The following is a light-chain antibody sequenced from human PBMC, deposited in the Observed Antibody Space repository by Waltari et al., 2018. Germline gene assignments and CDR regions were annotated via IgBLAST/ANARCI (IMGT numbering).Light chain of an antibody. V-gene: IGLV4-69*01. J-gene: IGLJ2*01. CDR1: SGHTSYA. CDR3: QTWDTEVVV. CDR2: VNSDGGH. Sequence: QLVVTQSPSASASLGASVKLTCTLSSGHTSYAIAWHHQQSEKGPRFLMRVNSDGGHTKGDGIPDRFSGSSSGAERYLTISSVKSEDEGGYYCQTWDTEVVVFGGGTKVTVL.